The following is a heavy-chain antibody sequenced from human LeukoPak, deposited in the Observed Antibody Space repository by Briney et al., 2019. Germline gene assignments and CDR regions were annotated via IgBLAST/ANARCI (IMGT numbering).Heavy chain of an antibody. CDR2: IYSGGST. D-gene: IGHD3-3*01. Sequence: PGGSLRLSCAASGFTVSSNYMSWVRQAPGKGLEWVSVIYSGGSTYYADSVKGRFTISRDNSKNTLYLQMNSLRAEDTAVYYCARDRIFGVVIENWFDPWGQGTLVTVSS. V-gene: IGHV3-53*01. CDR1: GFTVSSNY. CDR3: ARDRIFGVVIENWFDP. J-gene: IGHJ5*02.